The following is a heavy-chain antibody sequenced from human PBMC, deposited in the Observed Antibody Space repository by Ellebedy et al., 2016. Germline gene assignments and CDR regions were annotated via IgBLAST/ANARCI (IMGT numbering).Heavy chain of an antibody. J-gene: IGHJ6*01. V-gene: IGHV4-59*01. CDR3: ASRHKEPATGSAYYYYGLDV. Sequence: SETLSLXXIVSGGSISNYYWSWIRQSPGKGLEWIGYIYYSGSTNYNPSLKSRVTISEDTSKNQFSLKLSSVTAADTAVYYRASRHKEPATGSAYYYYGLDVWGQGTTVTVSS. CDR1: GGSISNYY. CDR2: IYYSGST. D-gene: IGHD3-10*01.